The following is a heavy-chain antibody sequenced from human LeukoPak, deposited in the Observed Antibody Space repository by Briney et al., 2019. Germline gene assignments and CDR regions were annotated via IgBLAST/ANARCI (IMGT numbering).Heavy chain of an antibody. CDR2: ISGSNDNT. V-gene: IGHV3-23*01. J-gene: IGHJ4*02. CDR1: GFTFSSYA. Sequence: GGSLRLSCAASGFTFSSYAMSWVRQAPGKGLEWVSSISGSNDNTYYADSVKDRFTIARDNSKNTLSLQMNSLRAEDTAVYYCAKGRGTTVTSAANYWGQGTLVTVSS. CDR3: AKGRGTTVTSAANY. D-gene: IGHD4-17*01.